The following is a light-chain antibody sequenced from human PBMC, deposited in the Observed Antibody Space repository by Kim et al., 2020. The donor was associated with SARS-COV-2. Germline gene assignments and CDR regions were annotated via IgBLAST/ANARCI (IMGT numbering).Light chain of an antibody. CDR2: DVN. Sequence: GQSISSSCNGTRSSIGSYNYVSWHQQHPGKAPKLMIYDVNKRPSGISSRFSGSKSGSTASLTISGLQAEDEADYYCSSFTTRSTLVYGGGTKVTVL. CDR3: SSFTTRSTLV. CDR1: RSSIGSYNY. J-gene: IGLJ3*02. V-gene: IGLV2-14*03.